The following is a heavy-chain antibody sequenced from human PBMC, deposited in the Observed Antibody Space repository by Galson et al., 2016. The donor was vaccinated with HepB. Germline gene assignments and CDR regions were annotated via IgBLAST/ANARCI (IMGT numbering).Heavy chain of an antibody. Sequence: SLRLSCAASGFTFSSYSMNWVRQAPGKGLELVSSISSSSSYIYYADSVKGRFTISRDNAKNSLYLQMSSLRAEDTAVYYCARTKLQLLYYFDYWGQGALVTVSS. J-gene: IGHJ4*02. CDR1: GFTFSSYS. V-gene: IGHV3-21*01. CDR2: ISSSSSYI. D-gene: IGHD5-18*01. CDR3: ARTKLQLLYYFDY.